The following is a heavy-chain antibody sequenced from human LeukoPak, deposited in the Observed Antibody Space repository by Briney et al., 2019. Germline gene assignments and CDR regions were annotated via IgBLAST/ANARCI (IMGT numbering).Heavy chain of an antibody. J-gene: IGHJ4*02. Sequence: GGSLRLSCAASGFTFRNHAMSWVRQAPGKGLEWVSGISGRGGTTYYTDSVKGRFTTSRDNPMDTLYLQMNSLRVEDTAIYYCAKPPHYCGGGSCYSGLDDWGQGTLVTVSS. CDR1: GFTFRNHA. CDR2: ISGRGGTT. CDR3: AKPPHYCGGGSCYSGLDD. D-gene: IGHD2-15*01. V-gene: IGHV3-23*01.